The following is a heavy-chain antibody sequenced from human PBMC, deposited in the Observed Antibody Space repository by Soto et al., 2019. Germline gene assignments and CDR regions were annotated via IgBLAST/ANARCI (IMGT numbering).Heavy chain of an antibody. CDR3: AKGKWSNHDYGMDV. V-gene: IGHV3-23*01. J-gene: IGHJ6*02. Sequence: EVQVLESGGGLVQPGGSLRLSCVASGFTFSNYALTWVRQAPGQGLEWVSAISGSGGNIYYADSVKGRITISRDNSKNTLYRQMNSLRVEDTAVYYCAKGKWSNHDYGMDVWGQGTMVTVSS. CDR1: GFTFSNYA. D-gene: IGHD2-15*01. CDR2: ISGSGGNI.